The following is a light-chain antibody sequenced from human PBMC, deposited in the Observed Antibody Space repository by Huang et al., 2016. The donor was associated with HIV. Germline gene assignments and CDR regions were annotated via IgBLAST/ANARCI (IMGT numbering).Light chain of an antibody. V-gene: IGKV3-20*01. CDR3: HQYGRSPPT. Sequence: EIVLTQSPGTLSLSPGERATLSCRANQTVTRRAVAWYQQRPGQAPRLLSSGASSKATGIPDRFSGSGSGTDFALTISGLEPEDFVIYYCHQYGRSPPTFGRGTKLEIK. CDR2: GAS. CDR1: QTVTRRA. J-gene: IGKJ2*01.